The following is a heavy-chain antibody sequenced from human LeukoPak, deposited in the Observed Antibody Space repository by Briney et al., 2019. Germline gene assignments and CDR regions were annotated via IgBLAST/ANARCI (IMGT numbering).Heavy chain of an antibody. V-gene: IGHV3-20*04. Sequence: GGSLRLSCAASGFTFSSYAMSWVRQAPGKGLEWVSGINWNGGSTGYADSVKGRFTISRDNAKNSLYLQMNSLRAEDTALYYCARSGRYYSTSNYYYYYMDVWGKGTTVTVSS. CDR1: GFTFSSYA. J-gene: IGHJ6*03. CDR2: INWNGGST. CDR3: ARSGRYYSTSNYYYYYMDV. D-gene: IGHD4-11*01.